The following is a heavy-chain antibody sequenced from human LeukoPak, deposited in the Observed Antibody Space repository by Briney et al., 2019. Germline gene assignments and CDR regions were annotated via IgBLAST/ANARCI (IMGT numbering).Heavy chain of an antibody. J-gene: IGHJ4*02. D-gene: IGHD1-20*01. V-gene: IGHV4-59*01. Sequence: KPSETLSLTCTVSGGSISSYYWSWIRQPPGKGLEWIGYIYYSGSTNYNPSLKSRVTISVDTSKNQFSLKLSSVTAADTAVYYCARDGGNWNQEIDYWGQGTLVTVSS. CDR3: ARDGGNWNQEIDY. CDR2: IYYSGST. CDR1: GGSISSYY.